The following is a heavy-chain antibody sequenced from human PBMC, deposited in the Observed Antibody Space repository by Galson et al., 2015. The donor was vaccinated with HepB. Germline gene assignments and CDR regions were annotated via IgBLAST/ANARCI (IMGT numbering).Heavy chain of an antibody. Sequence: SLRLSCAASGFTFSSYGMHWVRQAPGKGLEWVAVIWYDGSNKYYADSVKGRFTISRDNSENTLYLQMNRLRAEDTAVYYCARCGGDCYPFNFDYWGQGTLVTVSS. J-gene: IGHJ4*02. CDR2: IWYDGSNK. V-gene: IGHV3-33*01. D-gene: IGHD2-21*02. CDR1: GFTFSSYG. CDR3: ARCGGDCYPFNFDY.